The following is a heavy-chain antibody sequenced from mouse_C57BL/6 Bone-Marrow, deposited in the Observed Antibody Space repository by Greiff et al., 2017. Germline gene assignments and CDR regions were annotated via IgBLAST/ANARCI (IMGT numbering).Heavy chain of an antibody. CDR3: ARSSIWGYCGSSYVLYYYAMDY. D-gene: IGHD1-1*01. V-gene: IGHV1-69*01. CDR1: GYTFTSYW. J-gene: IGHJ4*01. Sequence: QVQLQQPGAELVMPGASVKLSCKASGYTFTSYWMHWVKQRPGQGLEWIGEIDPSDSYTNYNQKFKGKSTLTVDKSSSTAYMQLSSLTSEDSAVYYCARSSIWGYCGSSYVLYYYAMDYWGQGTSVTVSS. CDR2: IDPSDSYT.